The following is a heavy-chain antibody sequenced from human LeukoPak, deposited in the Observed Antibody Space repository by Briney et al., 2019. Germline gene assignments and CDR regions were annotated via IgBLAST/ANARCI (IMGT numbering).Heavy chain of an antibody. CDR3: ARHARIPGYSSSWPFDY. D-gene: IGHD6-13*01. Sequence: SETLSLTCTVSGGSISSYYWSWIRQPPGKRLEWIGYIYYSGSTNYNPSLKSRVTISVDTSKNQFSLKLSSVTAADTAVYYCARHARIPGYSSSWPFDYWGQGTLVTVSS. J-gene: IGHJ4*02. CDR2: IYYSGST. CDR1: GGSISSYY. V-gene: IGHV4-59*08.